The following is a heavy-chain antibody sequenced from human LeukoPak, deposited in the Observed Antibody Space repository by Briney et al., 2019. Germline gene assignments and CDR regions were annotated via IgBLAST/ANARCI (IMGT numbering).Heavy chain of an antibody. CDR2: ISTSSSYI. Sequence: GGSLRLSCAASGFTFSSYSMNWVRQAPGKGLEWVSSISTSSSYIYYADSVKGRFTISRDNAKNSLYLQMNSLRAEDTAIYYCLLNRGIAVAGTENYWGQGTLVTVSS. D-gene: IGHD6-19*01. J-gene: IGHJ4*02. CDR1: GFTFSSYS. V-gene: IGHV3-21*01. CDR3: LLNRGIAVAGTENY.